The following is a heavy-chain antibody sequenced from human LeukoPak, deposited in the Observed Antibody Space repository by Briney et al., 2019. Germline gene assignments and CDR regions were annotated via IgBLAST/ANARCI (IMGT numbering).Heavy chain of an antibody. J-gene: IGHJ6*02. V-gene: IGHV4-4*07. CDR2: IYTSGIT. D-gene: IGHD2-2*01. CDR1: GDSLSSYF. CDR3: ARDLGPDCSSTRCYALDV. Sequence: SETLSLTCTVSGDSLSSYFWSWIRQPAGKGLEWIGRIYTSGITNYNPSLKSRVTMSVDTSKNQFSLKLSSVTAADTAVYYCARDLGPDCSSTRCYALDVWGQGTTVTVSS.